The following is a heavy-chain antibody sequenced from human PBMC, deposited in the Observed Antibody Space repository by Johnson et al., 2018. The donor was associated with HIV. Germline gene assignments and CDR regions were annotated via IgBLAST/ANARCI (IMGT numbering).Heavy chain of an antibody. CDR2: ISYDGSNK. J-gene: IGHJ3*01. V-gene: IGHV3-30*04. Sequence: QVQLVESGGGVVQPGRSLRLSCAASGFTFSSYAMHWVRQAPGKGLEWVAVISYDGSNKYYADSVKGRFTISRDYSKNTLYLQMNSLRTYDTAVYYCAIPPLERIISGSYGAFDLWGQGTMVTVSS. CDR1: GFTFSSYA. CDR3: AIPPLERIISGSYGAFDL. D-gene: IGHD1-26*01.